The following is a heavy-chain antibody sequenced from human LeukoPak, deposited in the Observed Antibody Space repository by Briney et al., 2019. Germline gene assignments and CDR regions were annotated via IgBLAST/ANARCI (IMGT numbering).Heavy chain of an antibody. CDR2: INWNGGST. J-gene: IGHJ5*02. CDR3: ASSYSSSWYNGWFDP. CDR1: GFTFSNAW. V-gene: IGHV3-20*01. Sequence: GGSLRLSCAASGFTFSNAWMSWVRQAPGKGLDLVSGINWNGGSTGYADSGKGRFTISRDHAKNSLYLQMNSLRAEDTALYHCASSYSSSWYNGWFDPWGQGTLVTVSS. D-gene: IGHD6-13*01.